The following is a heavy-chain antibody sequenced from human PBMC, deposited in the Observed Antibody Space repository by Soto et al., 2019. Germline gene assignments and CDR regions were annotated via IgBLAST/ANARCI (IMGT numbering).Heavy chain of an antibody. CDR1: GFTFSNAW. J-gene: IGHJ6*02. Sequence: PGESLKISCAASGFTFSNAWMSWVRQAPGKGLEWVGRIKSKTDGGTTDYAAPVKGRFTISRDDSKNTLYLQMNSLKTEDTAVYYCTTGLWFGELFPYGMDVWGQGTTVTVSS. D-gene: IGHD3-10*01. CDR3: TTGLWFGELFPYGMDV. V-gene: IGHV3-15*01. CDR2: IKSKTDGGTT.